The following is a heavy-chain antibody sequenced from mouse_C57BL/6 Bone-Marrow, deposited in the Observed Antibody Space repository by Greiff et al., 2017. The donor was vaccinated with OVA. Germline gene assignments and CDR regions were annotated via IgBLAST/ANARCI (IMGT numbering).Heavy chain of an antibody. V-gene: IGHV5-16*01. D-gene: IGHD3-3*01. CDR1: GFTFSDYY. CDR3: ARGGWDWYFDV. J-gene: IGHJ1*03. CDR2: INYDGSST. Sequence: EVKLVESEGGLVQPGSSMKLSCTASGFTFSDYYMAWVRQVPEKGLEWVANINYDGSSTYYLDSLKIRFIISRDNAKNILYLQMSSLKSEDTATYYCARGGWDWYFDVWGTGTTVTVSS.